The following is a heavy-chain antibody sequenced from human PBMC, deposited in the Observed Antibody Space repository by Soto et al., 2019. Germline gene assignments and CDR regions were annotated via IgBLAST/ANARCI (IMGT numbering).Heavy chain of an antibody. CDR1: GYSFTSYW. D-gene: IGHD4-17*01. CDR3: ASQGGLTGTTLDAFDI. Sequence: GESLKLSCKCSGYSFTSYWISWVRQIPGKGLEWMGRIDPSDSYPNYSPSFQGHVTISADKSISTAYLQWSSLKASDTAMYYCASQGGLTGTTLDAFDIWGKGTMVTVSS. CDR2: IDPSDSYP. V-gene: IGHV5-10-1*01. J-gene: IGHJ3*02.